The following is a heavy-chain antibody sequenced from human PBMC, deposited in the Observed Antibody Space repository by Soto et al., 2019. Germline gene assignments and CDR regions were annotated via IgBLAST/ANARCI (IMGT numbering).Heavy chain of an antibody. D-gene: IGHD3-10*01. J-gene: IGHJ4*02. Sequence: GGALRLSCAGSGFTFRWFGMNWVRQSPGKGLEWVARISNDGSNEYYVDSVKGRFTISRDNSKNTLYLQMDSLRAEDTAVYYCAKGEVRGIIPSYFDYWGLGTLVTVSS. V-gene: IGHV3-30*18. CDR3: AKGEVRGIIPSYFDY. CDR2: ISNDGSNE. CDR1: GFTFRWFG.